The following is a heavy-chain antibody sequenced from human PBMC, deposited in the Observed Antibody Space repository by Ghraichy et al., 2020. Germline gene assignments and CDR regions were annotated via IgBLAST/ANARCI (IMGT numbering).Heavy chain of an antibody. CDR2: IHHTGST. V-gene: IGHV4-39*01. Sequence: SETLSLTCTVSGGSIRSSNFYWGWIRQPPGKGPEWLGSIHHTGSTYHNPSLESRLTISVDTSKNLFSLKLSSATAADTAVYFCAGSFAVIRYFDLWGRGTLVTVSS. J-gene: IGHJ2*01. CDR1: GGSIRSSNFY. D-gene: IGHD4-23*01. CDR3: AGSFAVIRYFDL.